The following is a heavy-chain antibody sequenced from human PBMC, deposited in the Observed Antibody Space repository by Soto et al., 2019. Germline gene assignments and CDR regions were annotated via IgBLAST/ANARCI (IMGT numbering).Heavy chain of an antibody. D-gene: IGHD1-1*01. Sequence: ASVKVSCKASGYTFTGYYMHWVRQAPGQGLEWMGWINPNSGGTNYAQKFQGWVTMTRDTSISTAYIELSRLRSDDTAVYYCAREGGTTGTTRNWFDPWGQGTLVTVSS. CDR1: GYTFTGYY. J-gene: IGHJ5*02. CDR3: AREGGTTGTTRNWFDP. CDR2: INPNSGGT. V-gene: IGHV1-2*04.